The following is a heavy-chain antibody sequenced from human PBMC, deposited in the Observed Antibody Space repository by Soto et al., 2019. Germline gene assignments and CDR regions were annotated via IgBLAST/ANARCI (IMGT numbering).Heavy chain of an antibody. CDR2: ISPYSGNT. J-gene: IGHJ4*02. CDR1: LYTFTNYG. Sequence: QVQLVQSRAEVKKPGASVKVSCKTSLYTFTNYGFSWVRQAPGQGLEWMGWISPYSGNTNYAQKLQGRVTLTTDTSTTTAYLELRSLKSDDTAVYYCATQPSSGDWPEGNFFDYWGQGTLVTVSS. D-gene: IGHD2-21*02. CDR3: ATQPSSGDWPEGNFFDY. V-gene: IGHV1-18*01.